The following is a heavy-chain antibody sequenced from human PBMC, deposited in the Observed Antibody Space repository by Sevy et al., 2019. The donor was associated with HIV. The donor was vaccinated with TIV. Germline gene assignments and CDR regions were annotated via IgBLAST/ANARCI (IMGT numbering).Heavy chain of an antibody. J-gene: IGHJ4*02. CDR3: AREGCTQPHDY. CDR2: FCFGGSKI. V-gene: IGHV3-23*01. D-gene: IGHD2-8*01. Sequence: GGSLRLSCAASGFTFSIYTMSWVRQAPGKGLEWVSTFCFGGSKIYYADSVKGRFTISRDNSRNTVYLQMNSLRAHDTAVYYCAREGCTQPHDYWGQGTLVTVSS. CDR1: GFTFSIYT.